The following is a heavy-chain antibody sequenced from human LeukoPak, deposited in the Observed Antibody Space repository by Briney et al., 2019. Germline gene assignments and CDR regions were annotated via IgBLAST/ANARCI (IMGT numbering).Heavy chain of an antibody. CDR3: AKAFREFGSSSSYSSFDT. D-gene: IGHD5-18*01. Sequence: GGSLRLSCAASGFTFSSFALSWVRQAPGKGLEWVSGVSYTRVATYYADSVKGRFTISRDDSQNILYLQMNGLRAEDTAVYFCAKAFREFGSSSSYSSFDTWGQGTMVTVPS. J-gene: IGHJ3*02. V-gene: IGHV3-23*01. CDR2: VSYTRVAT. CDR1: GFTFSSFA.